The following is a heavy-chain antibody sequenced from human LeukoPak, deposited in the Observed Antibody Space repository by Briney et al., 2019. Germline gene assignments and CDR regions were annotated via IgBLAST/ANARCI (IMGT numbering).Heavy chain of an antibody. CDR3: ATMTTLTASWFDP. J-gene: IGHJ5*02. Sequence: GIIYPGDSDTRYSPSFQGQVTISADKSISTAYLQWSALKASDTAMYYCATMTTLTASWFDPWGQGTPVTVSS. CDR2: IYPGDSDT. D-gene: IGHD4-11*01. V-gene: IGHV5-51*01.